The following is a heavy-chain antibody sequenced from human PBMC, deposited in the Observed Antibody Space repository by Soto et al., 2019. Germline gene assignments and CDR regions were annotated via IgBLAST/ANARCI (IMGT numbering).Heavy chain of an antibody. CDR2: IYYSGST. J-gene: IGHJ4*02. CDR3: ATRNSGYDWDYFDY. V-gene: IGHV4-59*01. CDR1: GGSISSYY. Sequence: SETLSLTCTVSGGSISSYYWSWIRQPPGKGLEWIGYIYYSGSTNYNPSLKSRVTISVDTSKNQFSLKLSSVTAADTAVYYCATRNSGYDWDYFDYWGQGTLVTVSS. D-gene: IGHD5-12*01.